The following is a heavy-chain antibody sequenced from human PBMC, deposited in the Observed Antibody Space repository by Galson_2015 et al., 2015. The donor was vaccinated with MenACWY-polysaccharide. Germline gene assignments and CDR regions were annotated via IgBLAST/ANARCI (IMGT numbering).Heavy chain of an antibody. Sequence: SLRLSCAASGFTFSNYWMSWVRQAPGKGLEWVANIKQDGSEKYYVDSVKGRFTISRENAKNSLYLRMNSLRAEDTAMYYCASQTWTGYFDYWGQGILVTVSS. J-gene: IGHJ4*02. CDR3: ASQTWTGYFDY. CDR2: IKQDGSEK. V-gene: IGHV3-7*03. D-gene: IGHD3-10*01. CDR1: GFTFSNYW.